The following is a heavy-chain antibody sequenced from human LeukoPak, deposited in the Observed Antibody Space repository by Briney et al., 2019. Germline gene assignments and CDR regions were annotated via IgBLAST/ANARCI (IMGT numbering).Heavy chain of an antibody. J-gene: IGHJ5*02. D-gene: IGHD4-17*01. CDR1: GGSISSYY. CDR3: ARVKPETFTVTTFTGWFDP. Sequence: PSETLSLTCTVSGGSISSYYWGWIRQPPGKGLEWIGSIYYSGSTYYNPSLKSRVTISVDTSKNQFSLKLSSVTAADTAVYYCARVKPETFTVTTFTGWFDPWGQGTLVTVSS. CDR2: IYYSGST. V-gene: IGHV4-39*07.